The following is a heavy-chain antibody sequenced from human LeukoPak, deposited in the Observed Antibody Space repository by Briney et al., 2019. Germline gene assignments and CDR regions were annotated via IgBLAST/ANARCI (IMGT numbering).Heavy chain of an antibody. CDR1: GGSISSYY. D-gene: IGHD6-13*01. V-gene: IGHV4-59*08. CDR3: ARHRSWDSSSWFDY. CDR2: IYYSGST. Sequence: ETLSLTCTVSGGSISSYYWSWIRQPPGKGLEWIGYIYYSGSTNYNPSLKSRVTISVDTSKNQFSLKLSSVTAADTAVYYCARHRSWDSSSWFDYWGQGTLVTVSS. J-gene: IGHJ4*02.